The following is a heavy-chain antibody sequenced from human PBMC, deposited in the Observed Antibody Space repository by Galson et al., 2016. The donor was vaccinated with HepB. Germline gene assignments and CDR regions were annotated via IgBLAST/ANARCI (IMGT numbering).Heavy chain of an antibody. Sequence: SLRLSCAASGFSVSGSYMSWVRQAPGKGLEWVSVIYSGGDTFYADSVKGRFTISRDNSKNTLYLQMNSLRGEDTAVYFCTRGALEPFDYWGQGILVTVSS. CDR3: TRGALEPFDY. CDR1: GFSVSGSY. CDR2: IYSGGDT. D-gene: IGHD1-1*01. V-gene: IGHV3-66*01. J-gene: IGHJ4*02.